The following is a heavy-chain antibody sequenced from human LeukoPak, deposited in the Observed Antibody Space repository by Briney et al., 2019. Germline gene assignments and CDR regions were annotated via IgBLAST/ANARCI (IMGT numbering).Heavy chain of an antibody. CDR3: ARDDFRFFKDYYGMDV. CDR2: ISYDGSKT. V-gene: IGHV3-30*03. D-gene: IGHD2-21*02. J-gene: IGHJ6*02. Sequence: GKSLRLSCAASGFTFTSFGMHWVRQAPGKGLEWVAVISYDGSKTFYGDSVKGRFTISRDNSKNTLYLQMNSLRAEDTAVYYCARDDFRFFKDYYGMDVWGQGTTVTVSS. CDR1: GFTFTSFG.